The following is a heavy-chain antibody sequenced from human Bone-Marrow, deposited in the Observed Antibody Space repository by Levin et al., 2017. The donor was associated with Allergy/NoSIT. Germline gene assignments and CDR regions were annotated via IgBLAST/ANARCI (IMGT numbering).Heavy chain of an antibody. CDR2: IWYDGSNK. D-gene: IGHD3-3*01. V-gene: IGHV3-33*01. Sequence: GGSLRLSCAASGFTFSSYGMHWVRQAPGKGLEWVAVIWYDGSNKYYADSVKGRFTISRDNSKNTLYLQMNSLRAEDTAVYYCARDPKDYDFWSGYYFYYYYGMDVWGQGTTVTVSS. J-gene: IGHJ6*02. CDR3: ARDPKDYDFWSGYYFYYYYGMDV. CDR1: GFTFSSYG.